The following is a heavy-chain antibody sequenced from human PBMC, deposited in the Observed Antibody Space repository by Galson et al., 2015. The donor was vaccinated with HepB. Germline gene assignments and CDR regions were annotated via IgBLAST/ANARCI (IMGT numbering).Heavy chain of an antibody. Sequence: SVKVSCKASGGTFSNYGISWVRQAPGQGLEWMGWISAYNGYTNYAQKFQGRVTMTTDTSTSTAYMELRSLRSDDTAVYYCAAYTSSSGFDFWGQGTLVSVSS. D-gene: IGHD6-6*01. CDR2: ISAYNGYT. CDR1: GGTFSNYG. CDR3: AAYTSSSGFDF. V-gene: IGHV1-18*01. J-gene: IGHJ4*02.